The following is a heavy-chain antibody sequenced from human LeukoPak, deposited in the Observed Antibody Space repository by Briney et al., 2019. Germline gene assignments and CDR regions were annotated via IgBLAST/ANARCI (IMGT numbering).Heavy chain of an antibody. D-gene: IGHD3-22*01. CDR1: GYTLTELS. J-gene: IGHJ5*02. CDR3: ATEFGYPQTNWFDP. V-gene: IGHV1-24*01. Sequence: ASVKVSCKVSGYTLTELSMHRVRQAPGKGLEWMGGFDPEDGETIYAQKFQGRVTMTEDTSTDTAYMELSSLRSEDTAVYYCATEFGYPQTNWFDPWGQGTLVTVSS. CDR2: FDPEDGET.